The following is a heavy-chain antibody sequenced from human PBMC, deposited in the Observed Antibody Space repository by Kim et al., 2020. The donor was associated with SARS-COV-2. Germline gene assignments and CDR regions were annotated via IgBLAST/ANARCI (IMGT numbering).Heavy chain of an antibody. Sequence: SHGDAVEGRFTISRDSAKDTLYLQMNSLGGEDTGVCYCAGGWFGYYFDYWGQGTLVTVSS. V-gene: IGHV3-74*01. J-gene: IGHJ4*02. D-gene: IGHD3-10*01. CDR3: AGGWFGYYFDY.